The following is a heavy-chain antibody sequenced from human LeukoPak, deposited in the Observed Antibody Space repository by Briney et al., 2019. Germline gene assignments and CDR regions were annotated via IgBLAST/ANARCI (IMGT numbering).Heavy chain of an antibody. J-gene: IGHJ3*02. CDR3: ARGGVGLLGAFDI. Sequence: GGSLRLSCAASGFSFSSFEMNWVRQAPGKGLEWLSYISSSGNTIYYADSVKGRFTISRENARTSLYLQMNSLRAEDTAVYYCARGGVGLLGAFDIWGPGTMVSVSS. CDR1: GFSFSSFE. D-gene: IGHD2-8*01. V-gene: IGHV3-48*03. CDR2: ISSSGNTI.